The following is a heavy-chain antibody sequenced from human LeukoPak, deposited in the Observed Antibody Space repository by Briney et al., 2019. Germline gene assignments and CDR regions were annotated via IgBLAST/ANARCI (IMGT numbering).Heavy chain of an antibody. CDR2: ISSDGNDK. V-gene: IGHV3-30*03. CDR3: TTKVIRGNSGDDYDD. D-gene: IGHD5-12*01. CDR1: GFTFSSYG. J-gene: IGHJ4*02. Sequence: GGSLRLSCAASGFTFSSYGMHWVRQGPGKGPEWVALISSDGNDKLYGDSVKGRFTISRDDSKSTLYLQMNSLRAEDTAVYYCTTKVIRGNSGDDYDDWGQGTLVTVSS.